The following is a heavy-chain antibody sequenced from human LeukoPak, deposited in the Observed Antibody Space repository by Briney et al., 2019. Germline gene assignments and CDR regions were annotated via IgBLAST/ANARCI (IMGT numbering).Heavy chain of an antibody. CDR3: AKRGNPTVGHHYLDV. D-gene: IGHD1-1*01. J-gene: IGHJ6*03. V-gene: IGHV3-23*05. CDR2: IRHSDSNT. Sequence: GGSLRLSCAASGFTFSSSDMSWVRQAPGSGLEWVSSIRHSDSNTYYGDSVMGRFTISRDNSKNTLYLQMNSLSDEDTAVYYCAKRGNPTVGHHYLDVWGKGTTVSVSS. CDR1: GFTFSSSD.